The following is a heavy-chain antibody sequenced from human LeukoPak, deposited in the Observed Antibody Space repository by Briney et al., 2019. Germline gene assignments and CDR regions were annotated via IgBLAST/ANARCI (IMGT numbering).Heavy chain of an antibody. CDR3: AGFFYDNSGDAFDI. D-gene: IGHD3-22*01. V-gene: IGHV1-69*13. CDR1: GGSFTFTSHA. J-gene: IGHJ3*02. Sequence: SVKVSCKASGGSFTFTSHAISWVRQAPGQGLEWVGGLIPIYGSAHYAQKVQGRVTITSDESTRTVYMELSSLRPEDSAVYYCAGFFYDNSGDAFDIWGQGTMVTVSS. CDR2: LIPIYGSA.